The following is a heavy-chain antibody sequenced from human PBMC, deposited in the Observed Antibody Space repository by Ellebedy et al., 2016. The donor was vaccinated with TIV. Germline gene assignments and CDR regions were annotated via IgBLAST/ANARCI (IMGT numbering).Heavy chain of an antibody. V-gene: IGHV4-39*01. CDR3: ARVSVPTWAKAAFDI. CDR1: GGSISSSSYY. D-gene: IGHD1-26*01. CDR2: IYYSGST. J-gene: IGHJ3*02. Sequence: MPSETLSLTCTVSGGSISSSSYYWGWIRQPPGKGLEWIGSIYYSGSTYYNPSLKSRVTISVDTSKNQFSLKLSSVTAADTAVYYCARVSVPTWAKAAFDIWGQGTMVTVSS.